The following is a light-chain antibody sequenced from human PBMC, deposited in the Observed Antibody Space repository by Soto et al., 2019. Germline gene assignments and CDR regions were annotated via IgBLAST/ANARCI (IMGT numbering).Light chain of an antibody. Sequence: IHLTQSPSSLSASVGYRFTITCGASQDIAGYLAWYQHKPGRAPELLIHTTSRLQSGVPSRCSGSGSGTDFTLTINSLQPEDFEPYYCQQANSFPITFGQGIRLEIK. CDR1: QDIAGY. CDR3: QQANSFPIT. CDR2: TTS. J-gene: IGKJ5*01. V-gene: IGKV1-12*01.